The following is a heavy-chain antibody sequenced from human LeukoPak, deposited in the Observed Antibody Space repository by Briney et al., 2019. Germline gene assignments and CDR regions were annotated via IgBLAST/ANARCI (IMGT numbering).Heavy chain of an antibody. D-gene: IGHD2-2*01. CDR2: IYTSGST. Sequence: SETLSLTCTVSGGSISSYYWSWIRQPAGKGLEWIGRIYTSGSTNYNPSLKSRVTMSVDTSKNQFSLKLSSVTAADTAVYYCARVGWGYCSSTSCYSLTGYFDYWGQGTLVTVSS. CDR1: GGSISSYY. CDR3: ARVGWGYCSSTSCYSLTGYFDY. V-gene: IGHV4-4*07. J-gene: IGHJ4*02.